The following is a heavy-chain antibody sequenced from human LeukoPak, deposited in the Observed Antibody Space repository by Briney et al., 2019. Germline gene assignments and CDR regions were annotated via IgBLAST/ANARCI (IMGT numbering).Heavy chain of an antibody. CDR1: GYTLTELS. J-gene: IGHJ4*02. Sequence: GASVKVSCKVSGYTLTELSMHWVRQAPGKGLEWMGGFDPEDGETIYAQKFQGRVTMTEDTSTDTAYMELSSLRSEDTAVYYCATSSLPPVELSLPCDYWGQGTLVTVSS. D-gene: IGHD3-16*02. V-gene: IGHV1-24*01. CDR2: FDPEDGET. CDR3: ATSSLPPVELSLPCDY.